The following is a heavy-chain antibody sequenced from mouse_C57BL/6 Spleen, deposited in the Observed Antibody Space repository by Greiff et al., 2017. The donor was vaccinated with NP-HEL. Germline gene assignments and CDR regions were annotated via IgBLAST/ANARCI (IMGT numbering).Heavy chain of an antibody. CDR3: ARQRGGYALYFDV. V-gene: IGHV1-7*01. Sequence: VQLQQSGAELAKPGASVKLSCKASGYTFTSYWMHWVKQRPGQGLEWIGYINPSSGYTKYNQKFKDKAPLTADKSSSTAYMQLSSLTYEDSAVYYCARQRGGYALYFDVWGTGTTVTVSS. CDR2: INPSSGYT. D-gene: IGHD2-2*01. CDR1: GYTFTSYW. J-gene: IGHJ1*03.